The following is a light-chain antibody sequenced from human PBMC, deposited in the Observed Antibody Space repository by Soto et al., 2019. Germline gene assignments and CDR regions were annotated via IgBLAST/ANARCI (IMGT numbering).Light chain of an antibody. V-gene: IGKV1-33*01. J-gene: IGKJ4*01. CDR1: KDITNY. CDR2: DAF. Sequence: DIQMTQSPSSLSASVGDRVTITCQASKDITNYLNWHLQKPGKAPQLLIYDAFNLETGVPSRFSGSGYGTDFTLTISSLQPEDVATYYCQQHSNLPLTFGGGTKVEIK. CDR3: QQHSNLPLT.